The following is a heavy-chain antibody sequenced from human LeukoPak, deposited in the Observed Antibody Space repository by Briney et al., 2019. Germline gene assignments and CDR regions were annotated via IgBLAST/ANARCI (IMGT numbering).Heavy chain of an antibody. CDR3: ARARSYGDYVY. CDR2: INSDGSST. J-gene: IGHJ4*02. V-gene: IGHV3-74*01. D-gene: IGHD4-17*01. CDR1: GFTFSNSW. Sequence: GGSLRLSCAASGFTFSNSWMHWVRQAPGRGLVWVSRINSDGSSTGYADSVKDRFTISRDNAKNTLYLQMSSLRAEDTAAYYCARARSYGDYVYWGQGTLVTVSS.